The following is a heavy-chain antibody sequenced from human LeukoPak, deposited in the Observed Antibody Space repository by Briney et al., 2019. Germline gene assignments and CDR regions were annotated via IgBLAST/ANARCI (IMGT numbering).Heavy chain of an antibody. CDR2: IYHSGAT. V-gene: IGHV4-38-2*02. CDR3: AGRGWLTQRGYFDY. J-gene: IGHJ4*02. Sequence: SETLSLTCIVSDYSITNGYYWGWIRQPPGKGLEWIGSIYHSGATYYNPSLKSRVTISADRSKNQFSLKLSSVTAADTAVYYCAGRGWLTQRGYFDYWGQGTLVTVSS. CDR1: DYSITNGYY. D-gene: IGHD6-19*01.